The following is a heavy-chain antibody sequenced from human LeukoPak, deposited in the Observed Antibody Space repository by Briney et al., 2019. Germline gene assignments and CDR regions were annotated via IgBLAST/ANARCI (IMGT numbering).Heavy chain of an antibody. CDR1: GFTFSSYA. D-gene: IGHD5-18*01. Sequence: TGGSLRLSCAASGFTFSSYAMSWVRQAPGKGLEWVSAISGSGGSTYYADSVKGRFTISRDNSKNMLYLQMNSLRAEDTAVYYCAKGLFEYSYGLEDAFDIWGQGTMVTVSS. J-gene: IGHJ3*02. CDR3: AKGLFEYSYGLEDAFDI. CDR2: ISGSGGST. V-gene: IGHV3-23*01.